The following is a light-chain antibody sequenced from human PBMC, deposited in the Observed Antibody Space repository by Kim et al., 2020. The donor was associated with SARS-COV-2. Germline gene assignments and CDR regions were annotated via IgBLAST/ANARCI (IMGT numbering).Light chain of an antibody. Sequence: SPGERATLSCRASQSVSSNLAWYQQKPSQAPRLLIYGASTRATGIPARFSGSGSGTEFTLTISSLQSEDFAVYYCQQYYSTPRLTFGGGTKVDIK. V-gene: IGKV3-15*01. CDR3: QQYYSTPRLT. CDR2: GAS. J-gene: IGKJ4*01. CDR1: QSVSSN.